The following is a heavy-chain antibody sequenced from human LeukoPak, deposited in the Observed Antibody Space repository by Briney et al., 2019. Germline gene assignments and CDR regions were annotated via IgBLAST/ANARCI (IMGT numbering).Heavy chain of an antibody. Sequence: GGSLRLSCAASGFSFRGYTMHWVRQAPGKGLEWVSLISWNGYSTSYGASVEGRFTISRDNKKGALNLQMSSLRTEDTAFYYCARDSSGSLDYWGQGTLVTVSS. V-gene: IGHV3-43*01. J-gene: IGHJ4*02. CDR1: GFSFRGYT. D-gene: IGHD1-26*01. CDR3: ARDSSGSLDY. CDR2: ISWNGYST.